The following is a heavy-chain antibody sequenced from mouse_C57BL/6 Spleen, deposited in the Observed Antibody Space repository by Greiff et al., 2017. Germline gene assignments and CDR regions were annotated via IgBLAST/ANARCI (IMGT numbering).Heavy chain of an antibody. CDR2: IWSGGST. CDR3: ARGGGMGFDY. J-gene: IGHJ2*01. D-gene: IGHD2-10*02. Sequence: VQLQESGPGLVQPSQSLSITCTVSGFSLTSYGVHWVRQSPGKGLEWLGVIWSGGSTDYNAAFISRLSISKDNSKSQVFFKMNSLQADDTAIYYCARGGGMGFDYRGQGTTLTVSS. V-gene: IGHV2-2*01. CDR1: GFSLTSYG.